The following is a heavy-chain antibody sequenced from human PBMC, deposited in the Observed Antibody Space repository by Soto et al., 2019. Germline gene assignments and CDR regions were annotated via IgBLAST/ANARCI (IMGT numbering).Heavy chain of an antibody. CDR2: IWSDGSHK. V-gene: IGHV3-33*01. J-gene: IGHJ4*02. D-gene: IGHD2-8*02. CDR3: ARASGPFDY. Sequence: QVQLVESGGGVVQPGRSLRLSCAASGFTFSVYGIHWVRQAPGKGLEWVAVIWSDGSHKYYADSVKGRFTISRDNSKNTLYLPMNSLRAEDTAVYYWARASGPFDYWGQGTLVTVSS. CDR1: GFTFSVYG.